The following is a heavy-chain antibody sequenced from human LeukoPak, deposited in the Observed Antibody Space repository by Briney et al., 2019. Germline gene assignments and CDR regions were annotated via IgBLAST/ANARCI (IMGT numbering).Heavy chain of an antibody. V-gene: IGHV3-7*01. CDR2: IKQDGSEK. CDR1: GFTFSSYW. D-gene: IGHD2-15*01. J-gene: IGHJ4*02. Sequence: GGSLRLSCAASGFTFSSYWMSWVRQAPGKGLEWVANIKQDGSEKYYVDSVKGRFTISRDNAKSSLYLQMNSLRAEDTAVYYCASLDGNAWWHYWGQGTLVTVSS. CDR3: ASLDGNAWWHY.